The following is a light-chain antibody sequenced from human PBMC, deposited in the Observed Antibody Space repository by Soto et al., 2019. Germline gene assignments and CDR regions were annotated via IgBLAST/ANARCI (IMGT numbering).Light chain of an antibody. CDR2: GAS. Sequence: EIVFTQSPSTLSLSPVEGATLSFRASQSVSTSLAWYQQKPGQAPRLLIYGASTRAAGIPARFSGSGSGTDFTLTISSLQSEDLAVYYCHQYKNWRTFGQGTKVDI. CDR1: QSVSTS. CDR3: HQYKNWRT. J-gene: IGKJ1*01. V-gene: IGKV3-15*01.